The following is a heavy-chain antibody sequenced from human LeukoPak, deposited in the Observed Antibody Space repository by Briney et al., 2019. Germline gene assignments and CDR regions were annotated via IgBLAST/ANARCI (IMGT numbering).Heavy chain of an antibody. CDR2: IKHDGSEK. J-gene: IGHJ4*02. Sequence: GGSLRLSCAASGFIFSNYWMSWVRQAPGKGLEWVANIKHDGSEKYYVDSVKGRFTISRDNAKNSLYLQMNSLRAEDTAVYYCARDLACSSTSCSDYWGQGTLVTVSS. V-gene: IGHV3-7*01. D-gene: IGHD2-2*01. CDR3: ARDLACSSTSCSDY. CDR1: GFIFSNYW.